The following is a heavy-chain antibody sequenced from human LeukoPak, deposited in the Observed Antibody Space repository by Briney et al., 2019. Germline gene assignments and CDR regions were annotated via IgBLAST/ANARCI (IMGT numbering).Heavy chain of an antibody. CDR3: AREGLGGNGYNYFGY. Sequence: ASVKVCCKASGYTFTGYYMHWVRQAPGQGLEWMGWINPNSGGTNYAQKFQGRVTMTRDTSISTAYMELSRLRSDDTAVYYCAREGLGGNGYNYFGYWGQGTLVTVYS. V-gene: IGHV1-2*02. CDR2: INPNSGGT. D-gene: IGHD5-24*01. CDR1: GYTFTGYY. J-gene: IGHJ4*01.